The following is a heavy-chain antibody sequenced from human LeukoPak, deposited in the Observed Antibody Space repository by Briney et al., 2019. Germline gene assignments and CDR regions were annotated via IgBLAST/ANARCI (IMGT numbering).Heavy chain of an antibody. CDR1: GYTFSDYY. V-gene: IGHV3-11*04. CDR3: ARKKYFYYYMDV. J-gene: IGHJ6*03. Sequence: GGSLRLSCAASGYTFSDYYASWIRDAPGKGREGGSYISSSSSTIYYADFVKGRFTISRDNAKNSLYLQMNSLRAEDSAVYYCARKKYFYYYMDVWGKGTTVTISS. CDR2: ISSSSSTI.